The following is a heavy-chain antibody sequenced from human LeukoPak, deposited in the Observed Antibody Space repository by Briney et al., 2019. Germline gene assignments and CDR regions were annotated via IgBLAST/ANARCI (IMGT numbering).Heavy chain of an antibody. Sequence: GGSLRLSCAASGFTFSSYAMSWVRQAPGKGLEWVSAISGSGGSTYYADPVKGRFTISRDNSKNTLYLQMNSLRAEDTAVYYCAKGRQINYYDSSGYGYYFDYWGQGTLVTVSS. CDR1: GFTFSSYA. V-gene: IGHV3-23*01. CDR2: ISGSGGST. D-gene: IGHD3-22*01. J-gene: IGHJ4*02. CDR3: AKGRQINYYDSSGYGYYFDY.